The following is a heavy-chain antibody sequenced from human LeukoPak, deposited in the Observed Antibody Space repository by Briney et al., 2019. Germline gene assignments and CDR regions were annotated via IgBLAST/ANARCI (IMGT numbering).Heavy chain of an antibody. CDR2: ITSSGDAT. Sequence: GGSLRVSCAASGFTFNIYSMSWVRQAPGKGLEWVSSITSSGDATFYADSVKDRFTISRDNSKNTLYLQMSRLRAVDTAVYYCAKDRPNYHESNGHYYRPNGDYWGQGTLVTVSS. D-gene: IGHD3-22*01. CDR3: AKDRPNYHESNGHYYRPNGDY. CDR1: GFTFNIYS. J-gene: IGHJ4*02. V-gene: IGHV3-23*01.